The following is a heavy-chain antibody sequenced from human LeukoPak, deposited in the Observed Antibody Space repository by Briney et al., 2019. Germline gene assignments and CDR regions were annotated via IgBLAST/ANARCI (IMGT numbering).Heavy chain of an antibody. J-gene: IGHJ6*02. D-gene: IGHD5-24*01. Sequence: GGSLRLSCAASGFSFSGSAMHWVRQASGKGLEWVGRIRSKANTYATAYAASVKGRFTISRDDSKNTAYLQMNSLKTEDTAVHYCTRGGYNNYYYGMDVWGQGTTVTVSS. CDR3: TRGGYNNYYYGMDV. V-gene: IGHV3-73*01. CDR1: GFSFSGSA. CDR2: IRSKANTYAT.